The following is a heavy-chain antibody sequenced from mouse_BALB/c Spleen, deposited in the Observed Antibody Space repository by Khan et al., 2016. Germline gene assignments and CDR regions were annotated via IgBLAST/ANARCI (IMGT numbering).Heavy chain of an antibody. D-gene: IGHD4-1*01. V-gene: IGHV1-9*01. J-gene: IGHJ2*01. Sequence: QVQLQQSGAELMKPGASGKISCKATGYTFSSYWIEWVKQRPGHGLEWIGEILPRSGTTNYNEKFKGKATFTADTSSNTAYMQLSSLTSEDSAVYYCARRSNPDYWGHGTTLTVSS. CDR3: ARRSNPDY. CDR1: GYTFSSYW. CDR2: ILPRSGTT.